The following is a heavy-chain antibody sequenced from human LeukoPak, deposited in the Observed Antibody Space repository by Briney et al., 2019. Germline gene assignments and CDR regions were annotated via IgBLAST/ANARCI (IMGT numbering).Heavy chain of an antibody. CDR3: ARIAAAGTEDYGMDV. CDR1: GFTFSIYS. D-gene: IGHD6-13*01. J-gene: IGHJ6*04. CDR2: ISSSSSYK. Sequence: GGSLRLSCAASGFTFSIYSMTWVRQAPGKGLEWVSSISSSSSYKYYAGSLKGRSTISRDNAENSLYLQMNSLRAEDTAVYYCARIAAAGTEDYGMDVWGTGTTVTVSS. V-gene: IGHV3-21*01.